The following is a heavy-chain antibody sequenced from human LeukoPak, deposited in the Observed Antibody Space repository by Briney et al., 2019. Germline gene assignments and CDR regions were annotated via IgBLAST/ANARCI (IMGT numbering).Heavy chain of an antibody. CDR3: ARDHGYSYDLVHYYYYMDV. CDR1: GGSISSYY. CDR2: IYYSGST. D-gene: IGHD5-18*01. Sequence: KPSETLSLTCTVSGGSISSYYWSWIRQPPGKGLEWMGYIYYSGSTNYNPSLKSRGTISLDTCKNQFSLKLSSVTAADTAVYYCARDHGYSYDLVHYYYYMDVWGKGTTVTVSS. V-gene: IGHV4-59*01. J-gene: IGHJ6*03.